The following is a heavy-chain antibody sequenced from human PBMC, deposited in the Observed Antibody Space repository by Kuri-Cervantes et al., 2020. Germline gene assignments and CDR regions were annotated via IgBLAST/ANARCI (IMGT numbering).Heavy chain of an antibody. CDR2: IYPGDSDT. D-gene: IGHD6-13*01. J-gene: IGHJ4*02. V-gene: IGHV5-51*01. CDR1: GYSFTSYW. CDR3: ARHVFLSSSGFDY. Sequence: KVSCKGSGYSFTSYWIGWVRQMPGKGLEWMGIIYPGDSDTRYSPSFQGQVTISADKSISTAYLQWSSLKASDTAMYYCARHVFLSSSGFDYWGQGTLVTVSS.